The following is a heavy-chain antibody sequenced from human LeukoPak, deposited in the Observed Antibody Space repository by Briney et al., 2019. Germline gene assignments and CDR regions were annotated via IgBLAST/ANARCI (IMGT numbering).Heavy chain of an antibody. Sequence: SSETLSLTCTVSGGSISSHYWSWIRQPPGKGLELIGYIYYSGSTNYNPSLKSRVTISVDTSKNQFSLKLSSVTAADTAVYYCARIIRPNYDFWSGYYTGIVGWFDPWGQGTLVTVSS. J-gene: IGHJ5*02. CDR3: ARIIRPNYDFWSGYYTGIVGWFDP. CDR2: IYYSGST. CDR1: GGSISSHY. D-gene: IGHD3-3*01. V-gene: IGHV4-59*11.